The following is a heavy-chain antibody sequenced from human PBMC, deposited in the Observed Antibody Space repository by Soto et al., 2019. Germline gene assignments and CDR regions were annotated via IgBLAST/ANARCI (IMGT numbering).Heavy chain of an antibody. V-gene: IGHV3-23*01. CDR3: AKARVRGSIAARGYFDY. J-gene: IGHJ4*02. CDR1: GFTFSIYA. CDR2: IIGSGGST. D-gene: IGHD6-6*01. Sequence: GWSLGLSCAASGFTFSIYAMSGARQATGKGLEWVSAIIGSGGSTYYADSVKGRFTISRDNSKNTLYLQMNSLRAEDTAVYYCAKARVRGSIAARGYFDYWGQGTLVTVSS.